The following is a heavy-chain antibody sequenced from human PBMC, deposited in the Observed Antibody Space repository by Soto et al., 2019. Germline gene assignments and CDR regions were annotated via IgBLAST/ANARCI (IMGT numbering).Heavy chain of an antibody. J-gene: IGHJ4*02. CDR2: IDPGSGNP. CDR3: TRDLNGGNPFDY. CDR1: GYTLTNYA. V-gene: IGHV1-3*01. D-gene: IGHD2-8*01. Sequence: QVQLVQSGAEVKKPGASVRVSCKPSGYTLTNYAIHWVRQAAGQSLEWLAWIDPGSGNPTYSQKFRGRITLSRDTLSRDKSASTFYMDLSRLTSEDTAVYFWTRDLNGGNPFDYWGQGTLVTVSS.